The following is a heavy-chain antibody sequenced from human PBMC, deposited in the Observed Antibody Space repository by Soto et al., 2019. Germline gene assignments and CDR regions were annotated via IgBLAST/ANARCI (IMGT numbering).Heavy chain of an antibody. Sequence: GESLKISCKGSGYSFTSFWSGWVRQMPGKGLECMGIIYPGDSDTRYSPSFQGQVTISADKSISTAYLQWSSLKASDTAMYYCARPLSPGGGYDAFDIWGQGTMVTVSS. CDR1: GYSFTSFW. D-gene: IGHD2-15*01. CDR3: ARPLSPGGGYDAFDI. V-gene: IGHV5-51*01. J-gene: IGHJ3*02. CDR2: IYPGDSDT.